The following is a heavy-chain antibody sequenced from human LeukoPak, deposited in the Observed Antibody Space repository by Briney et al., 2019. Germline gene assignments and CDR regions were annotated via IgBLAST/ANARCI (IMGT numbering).Heavy chain of an antibody. V-gene: IGHV3-30*04. CDR2: ISYDGSNK. CDR1: GFTFSSYA. J-gene: IGHJ4*02. D-gene: IGHD3-10*01. CDR3: ARAHYVSGSYYNDY. Sequence: GGSLRLSCAASGFTFSSYAMHWVRQAPGKGLEWVAVISYDGSNKYYADSVKGRFTISRDISKNTLYLQMNSLSAGDTALYYCARAHYVSGSYYNDYWGQGTLVTVSS.